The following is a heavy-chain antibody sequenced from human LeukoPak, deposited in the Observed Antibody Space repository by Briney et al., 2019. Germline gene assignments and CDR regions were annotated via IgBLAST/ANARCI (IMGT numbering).Heavy chain of an antibody. Sequence: GGSLRLSCAASGFTFSDYAMSWVRQAPGKGLEWVSAISISVGSTYYADSVKGRFTISRDNSKNTLYVQMNRLRAEDTAVYYCAKGGGSYFFDYWGQGTLVTVAS. J-gene: IGHJ4*02. CDR3: AKGGGSYFFDY. V-gene: IGHV3-23*01. CDR2: ISISVGST. D-gene: IGHD2-15*01. CDR1: GFTFSDYA.